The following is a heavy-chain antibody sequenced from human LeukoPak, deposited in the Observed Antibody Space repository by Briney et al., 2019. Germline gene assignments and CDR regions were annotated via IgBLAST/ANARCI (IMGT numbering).Heavy chain of an antibody. D-gene: IGHD6-19*01. Sequence: GGSLRLSCAASGFTFSSYWMHWVRQAPGKGLVWVSRINSDGSSTSYADSVKGQFTISRDNAKNTLYLQMNSLRAEDTAVYYCASAGYSSGWLSQNYYYYGMDVWGQGTTVTVSS. J-gene: IGHJ6*02. CDR2: INSDGSST. V-gene: IGHV3-74*01. CDR1: GFTFSSYW. CDR3: ASAGYSSGWLSQNYYYYGMDV.